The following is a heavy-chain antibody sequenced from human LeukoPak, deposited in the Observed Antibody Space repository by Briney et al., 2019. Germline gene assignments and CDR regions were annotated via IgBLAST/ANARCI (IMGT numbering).Heavy chain of an antibody. CDR2: IKPEGGEK. D-gene: IGHD6-25*01. Sequence: HPGGSLRLSCAASGFTFSSFWMSWVRQAPGKGLEWVANIKPEGGEKYYVDSVKGRFTISRDNAKNSLYLQMNSLRAEDTAVYYCTRNRGLDVWGQGTTVTVSS. CDR1: GFTFSSFW. J-gene: IGHJ6*02. CDR3: TRNRGLDV. V-gene: IGHV3-7*01.